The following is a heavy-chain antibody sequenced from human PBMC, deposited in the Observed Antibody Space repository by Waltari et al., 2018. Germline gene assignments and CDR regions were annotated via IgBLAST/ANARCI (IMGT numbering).Heavy chain of an antibody. D-gene: IGHD3-22*01. J-gene: IGHJ4*02. CDR2: INSDGSST. Sequence: EVQLVESGGGLVQPGGSLRLSCAASGFTFSSYWIHWVRQAPGKGLVWVSRINSDGSSTSYADSVKGRFTISRDNAKNTLYLQMNSLRAEDTAVYYCARAGRHYDSSGYSHFDYWGQGTLVTVSS. CDR1: GFTFSSYW. V-gene: IGHV3-74*01. CDR3: ARAGRHYDSSGYSHFDY.